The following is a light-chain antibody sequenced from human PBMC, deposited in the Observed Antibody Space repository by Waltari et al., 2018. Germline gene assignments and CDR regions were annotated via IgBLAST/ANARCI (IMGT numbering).Light chain of an antibody. CDR1: VLAKGF. V-gene: IGLV3-27*01. Sequence: SYELTQPSSESVSQGQTAEITCSGDVLAKGFVRWFVQRPGQAPGLIIYKDSERPSGVPERFSGSRSGTTVTLTIRGAQVEDEADYYCYSATDNRLLFGGGTKLTVL. CDR2: KDS. J-gene: IGLJ2*01. CDR3: YSATDNRLL.